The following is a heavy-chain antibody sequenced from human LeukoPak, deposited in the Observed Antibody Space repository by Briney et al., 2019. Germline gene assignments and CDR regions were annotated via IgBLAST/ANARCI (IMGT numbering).Heavy chain of an antibody. Sequence: ASVKVPCKASGGTFSGYAISWVRQAPGQGLEWMGGIIPIFGTANYAQRFQGRVTITADKSTSTAYMELSSLRSEDTAVYYCASLTGLYYYYYYIDVWGKGTTVTVSS. CDR3: ASLTGLYYYYYYIDV. V-gene: IGHV1-69*06. CDR2: IIPIFGTA. J-gene: IGHJ6*03. CDR1: GGTFSGYA. D-gene: IGHD3-9*01.